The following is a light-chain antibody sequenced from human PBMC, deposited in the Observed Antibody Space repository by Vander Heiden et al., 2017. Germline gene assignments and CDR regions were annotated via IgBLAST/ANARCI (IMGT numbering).Light chain of an antibody. V-gene: IGKV3-15*01. CDR1: QSVRSN. Sequence: EIVMTQSPATLPVSSGERATLSCRASQSVRSNLAWYQQKPGQAPRLLIYGASTRATGIPARFSGSGSGTEFTLTISNLQSEDFAVYYCQQYNNWPPITFGQGTRLEIK. CDR2: GAS. CDR3: QQYNNWPPIT. J-gene: IGKJ5*01.